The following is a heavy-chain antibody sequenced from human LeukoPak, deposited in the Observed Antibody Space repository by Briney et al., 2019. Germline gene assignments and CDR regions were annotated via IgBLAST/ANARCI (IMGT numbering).Heavy chain of an antibody. D-gene: IGHD6-6*01. V-gene: IGHV3-30*18. CDR3: AKAASSSSGLGGMDV. CDR1: GFTFSSYG. J-gene: IGHJ6*02. CDR2: ISYDGSNK. Sequence: GGCLRLSCAASGFTFSSYGMHWVRQAPGKGLEWVAVISYDGSNKYYADSVKGRFTISRDNSKNTLYLQMNSLRAEDTAVYYCAKAASSSSGLGGMDVWGQGTTVTVSS.